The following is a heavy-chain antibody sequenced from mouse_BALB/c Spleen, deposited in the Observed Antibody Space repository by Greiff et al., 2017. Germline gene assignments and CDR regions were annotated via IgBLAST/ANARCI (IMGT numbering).Heavy chain of an antibody. CDR2: IDPENGNT. Sequence: VQLQQSGAELVRPGALVKLSCKASGFNITDYYMHWVKQRPEQGLEWIGWIDPENGNTIYDPKFQGKASITADTSSNTAYLQLSSLTSEDTAVYYCARNYGSLYAMDYWGQGTSVTVSS. CDR3: ARNYGSLYAMDY. J-gene: IGHJ4*01. CDR1: GFNITDYY. D-gene: IGHD1-2*01. V-gene: IGHV14-1*02.